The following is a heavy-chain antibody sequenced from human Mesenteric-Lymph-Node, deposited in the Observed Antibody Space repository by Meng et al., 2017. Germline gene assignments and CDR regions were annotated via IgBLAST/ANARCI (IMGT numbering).Heavy chain of an antibody. Sequence: GESLKISCAASGFTFSSYAMSWVRQAPGKGLEWVSAISGSGGSTYYADSVKGRFTISRDNSKNTLYLQMNSLRAEDTAVYYCARGYSGTYFYAFDIWGQGTMVTGSS. CDR1: GFTFSSYA. CDR3: ARGYSGTYFYAFDI. D-gene: IGHD1-26*01. J-gene: IGHJ3*02. V-gene: IGHV3-23*01. CDR2: ISGSGGST.